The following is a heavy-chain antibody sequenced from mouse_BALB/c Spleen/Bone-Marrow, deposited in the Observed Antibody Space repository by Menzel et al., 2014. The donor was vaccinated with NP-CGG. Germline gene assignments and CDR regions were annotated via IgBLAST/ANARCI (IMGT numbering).Heavy chain of an antibody. D-gene: IGHD2-14*01. J-gene: IGHJ2*01. CDR3: VRHRYDGYYFDY. V-gene: IGHV5-12-2*01. CDR2: ISNGGDNT. Sequence: EVQLVESGGGLVQPGGSLKLSCAASGFTFNSYIMSWVRQTPEKRLEWVAYISNGGDNTYYPDTVKARFIISRDNAKNTLCLQMSSLKSEDTAMYYCVRHRYDGYYFDYWGQGTTLTVSS. CDR1: GFTFNSYI.